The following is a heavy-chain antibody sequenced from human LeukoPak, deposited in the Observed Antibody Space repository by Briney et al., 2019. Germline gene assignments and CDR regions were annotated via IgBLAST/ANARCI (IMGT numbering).Heavy chain of an antibody. D-gene: IGHD3-22*01. V-gene: IGHV3-33*01. Sequence: PGGSLRLSCAASGFTFSSYGMPWVRQAPGKGLEWVAVIWYDGSNKYYADSVKGRFTISRDNSKNTLYLQMNSLRAEDTAVYYCARGRSVYYYDSSGYYHWGQGTLVTVSS. CDR1: GFTFSSYG. CDR2: IWYDGSNK. J-gene: IGHJ5*02. CDR3: ARGRSVYYYDSSGYYH.